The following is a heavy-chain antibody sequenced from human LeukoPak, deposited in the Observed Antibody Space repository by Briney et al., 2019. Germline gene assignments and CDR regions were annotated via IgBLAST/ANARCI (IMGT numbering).Heavy chain of an antibody. V-gene: IGHV4-39*07. CDR3: ARDGLSTVTAPQRWFDP. Sequence: SETLSLTCTVSGGSISSSSYYWGWIRQPPGEGLEWIGSIYYSGSTYYNPSLKSRVTISVDTSKNQFSLKLSSVTAADTAVYYCARDGLSTVTAPQRWFDPWGQGTLVTVSS. D-gene: IGHD4-17*01. CDR1: GGSISSSSYY. CDR2: IYYSGST. J-gene: IGHJ5*02.